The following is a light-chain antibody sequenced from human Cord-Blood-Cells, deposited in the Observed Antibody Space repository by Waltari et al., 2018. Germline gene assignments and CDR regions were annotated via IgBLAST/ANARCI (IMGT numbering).Light chain of an antibody. V-gene: IGLV2-8*01. CDR2: AVS. Sequence: QSALTQPPSASGSPGQSVTISCTGTSSDVGGYNYVSWYQQHPGKAPKLMIYAVSKPPSGFPDRFSGSKSGNTASLTVSGLQAEDEADYYCSSYAGSNNLVFGGGTKLTVL. CDR3: SSYAGSNNLV. CDR1: SSDVGGYNY. J-gene: IGLJ3*02.